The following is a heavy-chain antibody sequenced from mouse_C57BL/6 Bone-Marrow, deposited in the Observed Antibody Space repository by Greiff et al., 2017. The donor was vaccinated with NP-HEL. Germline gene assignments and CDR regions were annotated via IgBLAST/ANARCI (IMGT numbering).Heavy chain of an antibody. J-gene: IGHJ2*01. Sequence: EVKLVESGGDLVKPGGSLKLSCAASGFTFSSYGMSWVRQTPDKRLEWVATISSGGSYTYYPDSVTGRFTISRDNAKNTLYLQMSSLKSEDTAMYYCARHCWGVDYWGQGTTLTVSS. CDR2: ISSGGSYT. V-gene: IGHV5-6*01. CDR3: ARHCWGVDY. D-gene: IGHD4-1*01. CDR1: GFTFSSYG.